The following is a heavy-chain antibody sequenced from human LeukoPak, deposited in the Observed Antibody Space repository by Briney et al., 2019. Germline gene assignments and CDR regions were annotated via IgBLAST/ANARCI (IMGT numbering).Heavy chain of an antibody. CDR1: GASISSHY. V-gene: IGHV4-59*11. D-gene: IGHD6-6*01. J-gene: IGHJ6*02. CDR3: ARSEYSSSPDYYYYGMDV. Sequence: SETLSLTCTVSGASISSHYWSWIRQPPGRGLGWLGYIYYGGGTNYNPSLKSRVTISGDTSKNQFSLKLSSVTATDTAVYYCARSEYSSSPDYYYYGMDVWGQGTTVTVSS. CDR2: IYYGGGT.